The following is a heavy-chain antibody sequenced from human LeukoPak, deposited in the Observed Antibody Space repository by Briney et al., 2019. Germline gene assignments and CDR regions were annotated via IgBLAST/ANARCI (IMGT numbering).Heavy chain of an antibody. Sequence: SETLSLTCAVYGGSFSGYYWSWIRQPPGKGLEWIGEINHSGGTNYNPSLKSRVTISVDTSKNQFSLKLSSVTAADTAVYHCATRKRSGCSSTSCLLNWFDPWGQGTLVTVSS. CDR3: ATRKRSGCSSTSCLLNWFDP. CDR1: GGSFSGYY. J-gene: IGHJ5*02. D-gene: IGHD2-2*01. CDR2: INHSGGT. V-gene: IGHV4-34*01.